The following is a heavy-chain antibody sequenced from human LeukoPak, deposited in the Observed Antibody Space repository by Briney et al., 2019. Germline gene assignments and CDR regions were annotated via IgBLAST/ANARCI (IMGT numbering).Heavy chain of an antibody. J-gene: IGHJ6*04. D-gene: IGHD1-14*01. CDR1: GGSISTSYY. CDR2: IHTSGAT. V-gene: IGHV4-61*02. CDR3: ARDSNLGV. Sequence: SETLSLTCIVSGGSISTSYYWSWVRQPAGKGLEWIGRIHTSGATIYSPSLKSRVTISLDTSKNPFSLNLSSVTAADTAVYYCARDSNLGVWGKGTTVTVSS.